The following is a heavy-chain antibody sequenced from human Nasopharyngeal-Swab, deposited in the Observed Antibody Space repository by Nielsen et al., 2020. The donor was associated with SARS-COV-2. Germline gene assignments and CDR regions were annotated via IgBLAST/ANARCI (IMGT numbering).Heavy chain of an antibody. J-gene: IGHJ4*02. V-gene: IGHV4-39*01. D-gene: IGHD3-10*01. Sequence: WIRQPPGKGLEWIGSIYYSGSTYYNPSLKSRVTISVDTSKNQFSLKLSSVTAADTAVYYCARLSPEDGDYWDQGTLVTVSS. CDR2: IYYSGST. CDR3: ARLSPEDGDY.